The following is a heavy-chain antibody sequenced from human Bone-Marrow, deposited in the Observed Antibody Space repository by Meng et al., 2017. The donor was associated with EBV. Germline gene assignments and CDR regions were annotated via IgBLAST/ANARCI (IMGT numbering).Heavy chain of an antibody. CDR1: GYTFTSYY. V-gene: IGHV1-46*01. J-gene: IGHJ4*02. D-gene: IGHD6-19*01. Sequence: VPAGDEGKKAGAALKVSCNASGYTFTSYYMHWGPQAPGQGLEVVGIINTSGGSTSYEQKFQGRVTMTRDSSTITVYMVLSSLGSEYTAVYYCAKVGVYSSGWYNWGQGTLVTVSS. CDR2: INTSGGST. CDR3: AKVGVYSSGWYN.